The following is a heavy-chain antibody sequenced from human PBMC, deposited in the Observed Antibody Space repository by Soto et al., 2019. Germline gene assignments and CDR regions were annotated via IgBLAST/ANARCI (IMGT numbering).Heavy chain of an antibody. CDR3: TTVGHSVAGDYYFDY. J-gene: IGHJ4*02. D-gene: IGHD6-19*01. V-gene: IGHV3-15*07. Sequence: SGFTFSNAWMNWVRQAPGKGLEWVGRIKSKTDGGTTDYAAPVKGRFTISRDDSKNTLYLQMNSLKTEDTAVYYCTTVGHSVAGDYYFDYWGQGTLVTVSS. CDR2: IKSKTDGGTT. CDR1: GFTFSNAW.